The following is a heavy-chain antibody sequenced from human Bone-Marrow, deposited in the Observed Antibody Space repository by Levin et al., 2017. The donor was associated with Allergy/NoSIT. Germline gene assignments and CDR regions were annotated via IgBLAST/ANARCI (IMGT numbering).Heavy chain of an antibody. Sequence: SVKVSCKASGGTFSSYAISWVRQAPGQGLEWMGGIIPIFGTANYAQKFQGRVTITADESTSTAYMELSSLRSEDTAVYYCARVISGYDFWSGYESWGQGTLVTVSS. CDR2: IIPIFGTA. J-gene: IGHJ4*02. CDR1: GGTFSSYA. D-gene: IGHD3-3*01. V-gene: IGHV1-69*13. CDR3: ARVISGYDFWSGYES.